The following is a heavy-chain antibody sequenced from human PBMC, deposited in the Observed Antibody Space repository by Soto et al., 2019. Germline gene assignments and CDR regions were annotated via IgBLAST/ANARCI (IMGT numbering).Heavy chain of an antibody. CDR3: ARSIGAVAGPDY. V-gene: IGHV4-34*01. D-gene: IGHD6-19*01. Sequence: SETLSLTCAVYGGSFSGYYWTWIRQPPRKGLEWIGEINHSGSTNYNPSLKSRVTISVDTSKNQFSLKLNSVTAADTAVYYCARSIGAVAGPDYWGQGTLVTVSS. CDR2: INHSGST. J-gene: IGHJ4*02. CDR1: GGSFSGYY.